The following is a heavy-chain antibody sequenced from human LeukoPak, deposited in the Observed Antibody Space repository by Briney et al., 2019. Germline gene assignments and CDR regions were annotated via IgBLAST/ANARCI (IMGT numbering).Heavy chain of an antibody. Sequence: GRSLRLSCATSGFNFDDYAMHWVRQAPGKGLEWVSGISWNSGSIGYADSVKGRFTISRDNARNSLSLQMSSLRVEDTAVYYCARDPYESDGVSYGAFDIWGQGTVVTVSS. D-gene: IGHD3-22*01. CDR1: GFNFDDYA. V-gene: IGHV3-9*01. J-gene: IGHJ3*02. CDR3: ARDPYESDGVSYGAFDI. CDR2: ISWNSGSI.